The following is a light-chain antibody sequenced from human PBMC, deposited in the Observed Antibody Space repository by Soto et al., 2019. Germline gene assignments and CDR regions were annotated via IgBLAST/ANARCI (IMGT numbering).Light chain of an antibody. CDR1: QSVRTN. V-gene: IGKV3-15*01. Sequence: ELVMTQSPATLSVSPGERATLSCRASQSVRTNLAWYQQKPGQAPRLLIYAASTRATGIPARFSGSGSGTQFTLTISGLQSDDFAVYYCHQYNNWPGLNTFGQGTKLEIK. CDR3: HQYNNWPGLNT. CDR2: AAS. J-gene: IGKJ2*01.